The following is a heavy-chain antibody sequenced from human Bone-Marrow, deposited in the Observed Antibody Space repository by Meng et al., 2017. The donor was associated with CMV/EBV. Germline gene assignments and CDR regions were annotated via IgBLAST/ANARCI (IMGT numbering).Heavy chain of an antibody. CDR1: GFAFDEYG. CDR3: ARDAAGIAPAEYFFDY. D-gene: IGHD6-13*01. V-gene: IGHV3-20*04. Sequence: PGGSLRLSCAASGFAFDEYGMSWVRQGPGKGLEWVAGINWNGASTGDADSVKGRFTISRDNVKNSLYLQMNRLRAEDTAFYYCARDAAGIAPAEYFFDYWGQGTLVTVSS. J-gene: IGHJ4*02. CDR2: INWNGAST.